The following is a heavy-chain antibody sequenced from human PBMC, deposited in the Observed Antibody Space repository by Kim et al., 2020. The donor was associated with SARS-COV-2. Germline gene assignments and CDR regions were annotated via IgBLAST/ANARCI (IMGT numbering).Heavy chain of an antibody. CDR3: ATSGSGSYYYYGMDG. CDR1: GFTFSSYA. CDR2: ISYDGSNK. D-gene: IGHD3-10*01. V-gene: IGHV3-30-3*01. Sequence: GGSLRLSCAASGFTFSSYAMHWVRQAPGKGLEWVAVISYDGSNKYYADSVKGRFTISRDNSKNTLYLQMNSLRAEDTAVYYCATSGSGSYYYYGMDGWGQGTTVTVSS. J-gene: IGHJ6*02.